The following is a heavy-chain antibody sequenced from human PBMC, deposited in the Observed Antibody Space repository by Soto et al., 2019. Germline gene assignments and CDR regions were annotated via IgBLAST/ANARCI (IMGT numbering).Heavy chain of an antibody. V-gene: IGHV4-30-2*01. CDR2: IYHSGSI. CDR1: GGSISSGGYS. J-gene: IGHJ4*01. Sequence: PSETLSLTCAVSGGSISSGGYSWSWIRQPPGKGLEWIGYIYHSGSIYYNPSLKSRVTISVDRSKNQFSLKLSSVTAADTAVYYCARHVTTGTTVAYWGQGTLVPVSS. CDR3: ARHVTTGTTVAY. D-gene: IGHD4-17*01.